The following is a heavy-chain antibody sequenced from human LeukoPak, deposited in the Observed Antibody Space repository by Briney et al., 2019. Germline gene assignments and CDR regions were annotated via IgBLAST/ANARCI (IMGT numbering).Heavy chain of an antibody. CDR1: GDSVSSSSAT. CDR2: TYYKSKWYN. D-gene: IGHD2-15*01. J-gene: IGHJ2*01. CDR3: ARDPSGGFRWYFDL. Sequence: SQTLSLTCALSGDSVSSSSATWTWIRQSPSRGLEWLGRTYYKSKWYNDYAVSVKSRITISPDTSRNQFSLQLNSATPEDTAVYYCARDPSGGFRWYFDLWGRGTLVTVSS. V-gene: IGHV6-1*01.